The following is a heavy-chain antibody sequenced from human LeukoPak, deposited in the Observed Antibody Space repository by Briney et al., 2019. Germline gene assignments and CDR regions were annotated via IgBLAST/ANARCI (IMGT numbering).Heavy chain of an antibody. CDR2: ISGSGGST. J-gene: IGHJ4*02. V-gene: IGHV3-23*01. CDR1: GFTFSSHA. Sequence: GWSLRLSCAASGFTFSSHAMSWVRQAPGKGLEWVSGISGSGGSTYYADSVKGRFTISRDNSKNTLYLQMNSLRAEDTAVYYCARAGGGWYIWDYWGQGTLVTVSS. D-gene: IGHD2-15*01. CDR3: ARAGGGWYIWDY.